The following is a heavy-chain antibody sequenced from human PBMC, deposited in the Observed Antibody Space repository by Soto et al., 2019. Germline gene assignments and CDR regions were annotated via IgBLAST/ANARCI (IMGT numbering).Heavy chain of an antibody. CDR1: GGSISSYY. V-gene: IGHV4-59*08. Sequence: SETLSLTCTVSGGSISSYYWSWIRQPPGKGLEWIGYIYYSGSTNYNPSLKSRVTISVDTSKNQFSLKLSSVTAADTAVYYCARQTTISHNWFDPWGQGTLVTVSS. CDR3: ARQTTISHNWFDP. D-gene: IGHD3-3*01. J-gene: IGHJ5*02. CDR2: IYYSGST.